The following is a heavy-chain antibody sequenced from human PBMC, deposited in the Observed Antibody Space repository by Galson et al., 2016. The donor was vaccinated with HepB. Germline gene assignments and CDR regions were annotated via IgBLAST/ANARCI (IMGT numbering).Heavy chain of an antibody. CDR2: ISGSGDT. V-gene: IGHV3-23*01. CDR3: AGVLFGSGSYWCLVV. D-gene: IGHD3-10*01. CDR1: GFTFSTYA. Sequence: SLRLSCAASGFTFSTYAMSWVRQAPGKGLEWVSGISGSGDTKFAAPVKGRFPISRDNSKTTLYLQMNSLRDEDTAVYFCAGVLFGSGSYWCLVVWGQGTTVTVTS. J-gene: IGHJ6*02.